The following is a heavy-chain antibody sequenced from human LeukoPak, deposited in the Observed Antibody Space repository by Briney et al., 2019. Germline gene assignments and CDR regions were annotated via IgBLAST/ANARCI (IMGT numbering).Heavy chain of an antibody. Sequence: GGSLRLSCAASGFTYSSYAMSWVRQAPGKGLEWVSAISGSGGSTYYADSVKGRFTISRVNSKNTLYLQMNSLRAEDTAVYYCAKDFAVVPAASHSDYWGQGTLVTVSS. D-gene: IGHD2-2*01. V-gene: IGHV3-23*01. J-gene: IGHJ4*02. CDR1: GFTYSSYA. CDR2: ISGSGGST. CDR3: AKDFAVVPAASHSDY.